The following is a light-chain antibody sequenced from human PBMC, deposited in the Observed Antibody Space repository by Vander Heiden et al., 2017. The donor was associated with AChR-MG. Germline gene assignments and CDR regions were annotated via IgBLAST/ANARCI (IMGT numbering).Light chain of an antibody. Sequence: HLVLTQSPSASASLGASVKLTCTLSSAHSSYAIAWHQYQPETGPRYLMKLDSDGSHSKGDGIPDRFSVSRSGAERYLTISSLQSEDEADYYCQTWGTDIPYVFGTGTRVTVL. CDR1: SAHSSYA. J-gene: IGLJ1*01. CDR2: LDSDGSH. V-gene: IGLV4-69*01. CDR3: QTWGTDIPYV.